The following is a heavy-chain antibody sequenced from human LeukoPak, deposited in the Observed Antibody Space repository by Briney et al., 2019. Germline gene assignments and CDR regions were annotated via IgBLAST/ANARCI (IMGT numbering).Heavy chain of an antibody. J-gene: IGHJ4*02. V-gene: IGHV4-4*07. Sequence: ASETLSLTCTVSGGSISNSYWSWIRQPAGKGLEWIGRIYASGSTIYNPSLKSRVTMSVDTSKSQFSLRLSSLTAADTAVYYCARGPQDCSSTSFPGTFGFWGQGTLVTVSS. CDR3: ARGPQDCSSTSFPGTFGF. CDR2: IYASGST. D-gene: IGHD2-2*01. CDR1: GGSISNSY.